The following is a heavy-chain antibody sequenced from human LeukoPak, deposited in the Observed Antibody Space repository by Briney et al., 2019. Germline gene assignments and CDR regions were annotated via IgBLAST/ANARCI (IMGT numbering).Heavy chain of an antibody. V-gene: IGHV3-15*07. J-gene: IGHJ4*02. D-gene: IGHD1-20*01. CDR1: GFTFTNAW. Sequence: PGGSLRLSCAASGFTFTNAWMNWVRQAPGKGLEWVGRIKRKADGETIDYAAPVKGRFTFSRDDSKNMLYLQMNSLKSEDTAVYYCSTLTSRGLSDSWGQGTLVTVSS. CDR3: STLTSRGLSDS. CDR2: IKRKADGETI.